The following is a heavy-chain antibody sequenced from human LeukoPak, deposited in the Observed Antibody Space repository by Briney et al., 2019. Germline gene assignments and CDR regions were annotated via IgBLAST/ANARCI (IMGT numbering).Heavy chain of an antibody. J-gene: IGHJ4*02. CDR2: IYYSGST. Sequence: SETLSLTCTVSGGSISSSSYYWGWIRQPPGKGLEWIGSIYYSGSTYYNPSLKGRVTISVDTSKNQFSLKLSSVTAADTAVYYCARRIVVVPAARLDWGQGTLVTVSS. V-gene: IGHV4-39*07. CDR1: GGSISSSSYY. D-gene: IGHD2-2*01. CDR3: ARRIVVVPAARLD.